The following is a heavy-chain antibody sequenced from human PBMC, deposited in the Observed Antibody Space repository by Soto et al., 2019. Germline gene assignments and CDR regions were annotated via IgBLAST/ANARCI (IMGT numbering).Heavy chain of an antibody. CDR3: ARERTFGDNKHNYMDV. D-gene: IGHD3-10*01. Sequence: QVQLVESGGGVVQPGRSLRLSCAASEFTFSRHGIHWVRQAPGKGLQWVGVIWSDGSNEVYADSVKGRFIISRDNSKNTLYLQMNSLRAEDTAVYYCARERTFGDNKHNYMDVWGTGITVTVSS. CDR1: EFTFSRHG. J-gene: IGHJ6*03. CDR2: IWSDGSNE. V-gene: IGHV3-33*01.